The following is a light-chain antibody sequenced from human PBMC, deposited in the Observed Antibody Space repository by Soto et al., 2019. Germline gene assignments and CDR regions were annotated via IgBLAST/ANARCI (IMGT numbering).Light chain of an antibody. CDR1: QSISSW. CDR3: QQYNSYPWT. Sequence: DIQMTQSPSTLSASVGDRVTITCLASQSISSWLAWYQQKPGKAPKLLIYKASSLESGVPSRFSGSGSGTEFTLTISSLQPDDFAPYYCQQYNSYPWTFGQGTKVQLK. CDR2: KAS. J-gene: IGKJ1*01. V-gene: IGKV1-5*03.